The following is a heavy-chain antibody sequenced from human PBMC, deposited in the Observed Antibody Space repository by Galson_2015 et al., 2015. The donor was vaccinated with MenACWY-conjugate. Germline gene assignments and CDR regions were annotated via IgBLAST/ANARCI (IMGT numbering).Heavy chain of an antibody. CDR3: AREGFCSDGTWMWFVFDY. J-gene: IGHJ4*02. V-gene: IGHV3-23*01. D-gene: IGHD2-15*01. Sequence: RSGTTYYAPSVKGRFTISRDNSKNTLYLQMNSLRVEDTAVYYCAREGFCSDGTWMWFVFDYWGQGTLVTVSS. CDR2: RSGTT.